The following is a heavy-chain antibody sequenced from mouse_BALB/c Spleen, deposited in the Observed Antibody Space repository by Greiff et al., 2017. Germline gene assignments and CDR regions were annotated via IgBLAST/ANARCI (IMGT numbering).Heavy chain of an antibody. CDR3: ARDHSSGPAWFAY. CDR1: GFTFSDYY. D-gene: IGHD3-1*01. Sequence: EVKVVESGGGLVKPGGSLKLSCAASGFTFSDYYMYWVRQTPEKRLEWVATISDGGSYTYYPDSVKGRFTISRDNAKNNLYLQMSSLKSEDTAMYYCARDHSSGPAWFAYWGQGTLVTVSA. V-gene: IGHV5-4*02. CDR2: ISDGGSYT. J-gene: IGHJ3*01.